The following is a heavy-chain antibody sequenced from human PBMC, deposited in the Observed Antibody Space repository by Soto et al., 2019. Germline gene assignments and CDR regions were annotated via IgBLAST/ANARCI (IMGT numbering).Heavy chain of an antibody. D-gene: IGHD1-1*01. CDR1: GFMFSNHG. V-gene: IGHV3-33*01. CDR2: IWSDGNNR. CDR3: VRGDNWNDEASDY. Sequence: PGGSLRLSCAASGFMFSNHGMHWVRQAPDKGLEWVAVIWSDGNNRYYADSVKGRFTISRDNSKNTLYLQMNSLRAEDTAVYYCVRGDNWNDEASDYWGQGTLVTVSS. J-gene: IGHJ4*02.